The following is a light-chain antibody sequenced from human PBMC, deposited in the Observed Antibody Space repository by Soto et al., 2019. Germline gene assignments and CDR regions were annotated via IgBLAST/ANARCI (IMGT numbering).Light chain of an antibody. CDR2: GAS. V-gene: IGKV3-20*01. J-gene: IGKJ1*01. CDR3: QQYGSSGT. CDR1: QSVSNNY. Sequence: EIVLTQYPGTLSLSPGGRATLSCSASQSVSNNYLAWYQQKPGQAPRLLIYGASNRATGIPDRFSGSGSGTDFTLTISRLEPEDFAVHYCQQYGSSGTFGQGTKVDIK.